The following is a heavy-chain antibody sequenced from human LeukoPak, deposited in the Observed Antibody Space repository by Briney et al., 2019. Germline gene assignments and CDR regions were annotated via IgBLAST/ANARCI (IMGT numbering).Heavy chain of an antibody. CDR2: IYYSGST. V-gene: IGHV4-59*08. D-gene: IGHD6-19*01. Sequence: SETLSLTCTVSGGSISNYYWSWIRQPPGKGLEWIGYIYYSGSTNYNPSLKSRVTISVDTSKNQFSLKLSSVTAADTAVYYCAGGWSHWVQDYWGQGTLVTVSS. J-gene: IGHJ4*02. CDR1: GGSISNYY. CDR3: AGGWSHWVQDY.